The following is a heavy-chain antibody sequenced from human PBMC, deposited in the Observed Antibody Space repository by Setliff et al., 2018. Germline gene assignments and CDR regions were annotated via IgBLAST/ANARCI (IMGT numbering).Heavy chain of an antibody. CDR2: NYYSGKT. CDR1: GASVSNVNYY. Sequence: PSETLSLTCSVSGASVSNVNYYWGWIRQPPGKGREWVASNYYSGKTYSNPSFKSRVTMSLDKSKNQFSLKLASVTAADTALYYCARIGHFDFWRGFGVGAFDLWGHGSVVTVSS. D-gene: IGHD3-3*01. J-gene: IGHJ3*01. CDR3: ARIGHFDFWRGFGVGAFDL. V-gene: IGHV4-39*01.